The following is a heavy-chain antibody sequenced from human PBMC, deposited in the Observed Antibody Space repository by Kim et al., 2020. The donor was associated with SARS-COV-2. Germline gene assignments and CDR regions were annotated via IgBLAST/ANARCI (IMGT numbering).Heavy chain of an antibody. CDR3: AKVASSGYSSSWYVYYFDY. V-gene: IGHV3-23*01. J-gene: IGHJ4*02. CDR2: ISGSGGST. CDR1: GFTFSSYA. Sequence: GGSLRLSCAASGFTFSSYAMSWVLQAPGKGLEWVSAISGSGGSTYYADSVKGRFTISRDNSKNTLYLQMNSLRAEDTAVYYCAKVASSGYSSSWYVYYFDYWGQGTLVTVSS. D-gene: IGHD6-13*01.